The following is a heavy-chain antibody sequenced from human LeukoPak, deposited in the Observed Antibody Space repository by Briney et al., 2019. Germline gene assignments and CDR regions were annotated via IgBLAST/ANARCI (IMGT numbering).Heavy chain of an antibody. V-gene: IGHV3-23*01. CDR3: AQSPSYDFWSGYYDGYYFDY. J-gene: IGHJ4*02. CDR1: GFTFSSYA. Sequence: GGSLRLSCAASGFTFSSYAMSWVRQAPGKGLEWVSAISGSGGSTYYADSVKGRFTISRDNSKNTLYLQMNSLRAEDTAVYYCAQSPSYDFWSGYYDGYYFDYWGQGTLVTVSS. CDR2: ISGSGGST. D-gene: IGHD3-3*01.